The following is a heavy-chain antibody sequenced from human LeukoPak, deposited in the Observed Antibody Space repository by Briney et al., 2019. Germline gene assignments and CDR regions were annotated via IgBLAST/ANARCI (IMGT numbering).Heavy chain of an antibody. CDR2: IWYDGSNK. V-gene: IGHV3-33*06. CDR1: GFTFGSYG. CDR3: AKSSYYDSSGYEDY. J-gene: IGHJ4*02. Sequence: GRSLRLSCAASGFTFGSYGMHWVRQAPGKGLEWVAVIWYDGSNKYYADSVKGRFTISRDNSKNTLYLQMNSLRAEDTAVYYCAKSSYYDSSGYEDYWGQGTLVTVSS. D-gene: IGHD3-22*01.